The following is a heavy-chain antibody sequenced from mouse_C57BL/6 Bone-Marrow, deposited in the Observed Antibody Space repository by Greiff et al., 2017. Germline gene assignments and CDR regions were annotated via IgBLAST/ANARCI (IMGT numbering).Heavy chain of an antibody. D-gene: IGHD4-1*01. CDR1: GYTFTSYW. Sequence: QVQLQQPGAELVKPGASVKMSCKASGYTFTSYWITWVKQRPGPGLEWIGDIYPTSGRTNYNEKFKSKAILTVDTSSNTAYMQLSSLTSEESAVFYCARSGPLGRSFDYWGQGTTLTVSS. CDR2: IYPTSGRT. CDR3: ARSGPLGRSFDY. J-gene: IGHJ2*01. V-gene: IGHV1-55*01.